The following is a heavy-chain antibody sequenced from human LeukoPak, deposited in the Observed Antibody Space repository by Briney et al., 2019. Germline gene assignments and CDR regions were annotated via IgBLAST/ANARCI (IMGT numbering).Heavy chain of an antibody. CDR2: ISAYNGNT. J-gene: IGHJ4*02. V-gene: IGHV1-18*01. D-gene: IGHD6-13*01. CDR3: ARERRSSSRWEIYYFDY. Sequence: ASMKVSCKASGYTFTSYGISWVRQAPGQGLEWMGWISAYNGNTNYAQKLQGRVTMTTDTSTSTAYMELRSLRSDDTAVYYCARERRSSSRWEIYYFDYWGQGTLVTVSS. CDR1: GYTFTSYG.